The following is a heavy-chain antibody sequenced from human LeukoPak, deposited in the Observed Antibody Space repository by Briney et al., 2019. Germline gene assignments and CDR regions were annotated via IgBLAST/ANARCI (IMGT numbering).Heavy chain of an antibody. CDR1: GGTFSSYA. CDR3: ARGGGTTSYDILTGYKKNWFDP. Sequence: SVKVSCKASGGTFSSYAISWVRQAPGQGLEWMGAIIPIFGTANYAQKFQGRVTITADESTSTAYMELSSLRSEDTAVYYCARGGGTTSYDILTGYKKNWFDPWGQGTLVTVSS. V-gene: IGHV1-69*01. CDR2: IIPIFGTA. J-gene: IGHJ5*02. D-gene: IGHD3-9*01.